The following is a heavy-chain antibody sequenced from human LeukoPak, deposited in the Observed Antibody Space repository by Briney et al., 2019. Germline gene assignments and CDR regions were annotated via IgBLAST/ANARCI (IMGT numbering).Heavy chain of an antibody. J-gene: IGHJ4*02. D-gene: IGHD3-10*01. V-gene: IGHV3-30*18. Sequence: GGSLRLSCAASGFTFSSYGMHWVRQAPGKGLEWVAVISYDGSNKYYADSVKGRFTISRDNSKNTLYLQMNSLRAEDTAVYYCAKENTMVRGVIITYFDYWGQGTLATVSS. CDR1: GFTFSSYG. CDR2: ISYDGSNK. CDR3: AKENTMVRGVIITYFDY.